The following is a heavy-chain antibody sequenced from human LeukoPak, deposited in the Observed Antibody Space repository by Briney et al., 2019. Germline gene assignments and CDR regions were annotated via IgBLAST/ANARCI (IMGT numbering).Heavy chain of an antibody. CDR2: IYYSGST. J-gene: IGHJ4*02. V-gene: IGHV4-39*01. CDR3: ARQWSGVYAN. Sequence: SETLSLTCTVSGGSLSSSSYYWGWIRQPPGRGLEWIGSIYYSGSTYYNPSLKSRVTISVDTSKNQFSLKLSSLTAADTAVYYCARQWSGVYANWGQGTLVTVSS. CDR1: GGSLSSSSYY. D-gene: IGHD2/OR15-2a*01.